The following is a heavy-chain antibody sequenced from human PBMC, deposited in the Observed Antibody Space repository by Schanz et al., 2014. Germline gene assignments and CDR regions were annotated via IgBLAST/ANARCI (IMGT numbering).Heavy chain of an antibody. CDR2: INSDGSSA. Sequence: EVQLVESGGGLVQPGGSLRLSCAASGFTFSSYWMHWVRQAPGKGLVWISRINSDGSSASYADSVKGRFTISRDNSNHTLYLQMNSLRADDTAVYYCAKELYSGSHYGWFDPWGQGTLVTVSS. D-gene: IGHD1-26*01. J-gene: IGHJ5*02. CDR1: GFTFSSYW. CDR3: AKELYSGSHYGWFDP. V-gene: IGHV3-74*02.